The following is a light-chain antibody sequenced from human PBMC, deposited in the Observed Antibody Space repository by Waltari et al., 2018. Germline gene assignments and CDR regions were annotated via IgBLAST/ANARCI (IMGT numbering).Light chain of an antibody. CDR1: SSDVGGYNY. CDR2: EVS. V-gene: IGLV2-14*01. J-gene: IGLJ2*01. CDR3: SSYTSSSTVV. Sequence: QSALTQPASVSGSPGQSITISCTGTSSDVGGYNYVSWYQQHPGKAPKLMIYEVSNRHPGVSNRSSGSKSGNTAALTISGLQAEDEADYYCSSYTSSSTVVFGGGTKLTVL.